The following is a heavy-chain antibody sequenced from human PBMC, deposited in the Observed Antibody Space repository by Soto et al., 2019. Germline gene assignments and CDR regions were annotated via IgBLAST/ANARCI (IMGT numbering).Heavy chain of an antibody. Sequence: GGSLRLSCAASGFTFSSYAMSWVRQAPGKGLEWVSAISGSGGSTYYADSVKGRFTISRDNSKNTLYLQMNSLRAEDTAVYYCAKVVRQQLVRDYYYGMDVWGQGTTVTVSS. CDR3: AKVVRQQLVRDYYYGMDV. CDR2: ISGSGGST. J-gene: IGHJ6*02. V-gene: IGHV3-23*01. CDR1: GFTFSSYA. D-gene: IGHD6-13*01.